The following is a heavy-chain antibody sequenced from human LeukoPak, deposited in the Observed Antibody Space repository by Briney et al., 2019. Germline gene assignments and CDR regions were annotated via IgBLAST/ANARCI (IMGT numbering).Heavy chain of an antibody. J-gene: IGHJ6*03. CDR3: AKGGRNCSSTSCYRGREYYYYYYYIDV. Sequence: PGGSLRLSCAASGFTFSSYGMHWVRQAPGKGLEWVAFIRYDGSNKYYADSVKGRFTISRDNSKNTLYLQMNSLRAEDTAVYYCAKGGRNCSSTSCYRGREYYYYYYYIDVWGKGTTVTISS. CDR2: IRYDGSNK. CDR1: GFTFSSYG. D-gene: IGHD2-2*02. V-gene: IGHV3-30*02.